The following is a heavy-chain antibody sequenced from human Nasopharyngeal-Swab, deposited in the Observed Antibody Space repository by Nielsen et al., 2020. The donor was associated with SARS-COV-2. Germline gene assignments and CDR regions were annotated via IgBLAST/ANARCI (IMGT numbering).Heavy chain of an antibody. CDR2: ISAYNGNT. CDR3: ARCTPELELIWFDP. J-gene: IGHJ5*02. CDR1: GYTFTSYG. V-gene: IGHV1-18*01. D-gene: IGHD1-7*01. Sequence: ASVKVSCRASGYTFTSYGISWVRQAPGQGLEWMGWISAYNGNTNYAQKLQGRVTMTTDTSTSTAYMELRSLRSDDTAVYYCARCTPELELIWFDPWGQGTLVTVSS.